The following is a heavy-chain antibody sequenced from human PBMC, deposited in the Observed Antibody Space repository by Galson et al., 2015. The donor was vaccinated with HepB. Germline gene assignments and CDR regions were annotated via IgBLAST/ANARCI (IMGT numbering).Heavy chain of an antibody. CDR2: IWYDGSNK. D-gene: IGHD2-21*02. CDR3: ARDREVVTAIHWYFDL. CDR1: GFTFSSYG. J-gene: IGHJ2*01. V-gene: IGHV3-33*08. Sequence: SCAASGFTFSSYGMHWVRQAPGKGLEWVAVIWYDGSNKYYADSVKGRFTISRDNSKNTLYLQMNSLRAEDTAVYYCARDREVVTAIHWYFDLWGRGTLVTVSS.